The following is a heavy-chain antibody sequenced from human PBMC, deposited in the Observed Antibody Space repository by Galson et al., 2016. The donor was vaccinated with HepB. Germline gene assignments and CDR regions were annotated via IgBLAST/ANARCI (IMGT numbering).Heavy chain of an antibody. CDR3: ARGYYNAMDV. CDR2: IWYDGSNK. Sequence: SLRLSCAASGFAFSSYGMHWVRQAPGKGLEWVAVIWYDGSNKYYADPVKGRFTISRDDSKNTLHLQMNSLRGDDTAVYYCARGYYNAMDVWGQGATVTVSS. CDR1: GFAFSSYG. J-gene: IGHJ6*02. V-gene: IGHV3-33*01.